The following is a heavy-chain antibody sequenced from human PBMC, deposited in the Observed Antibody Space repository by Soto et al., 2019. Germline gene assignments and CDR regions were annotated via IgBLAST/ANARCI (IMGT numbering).Heavy chain of an antibody. D-gene: IGHD3-22*01. V-gene: IGHV4-34*01. CDR2: INHSGST. Sequence: PSETLSLTCAVYGGSFSGYDWSWIRQPPGKGLEWIGEINHSGSTNYNPSLKSRVTISVDTSKNQFSLKLSSVTAADTAVYYCARGRRYYYDSSGYYPFDYWGQGTLVTVSS. J-gene: IGHJ4*02. CDR3: ARGRRYYYDSSGYYPFDY. CDR1: GGSFSGYD.